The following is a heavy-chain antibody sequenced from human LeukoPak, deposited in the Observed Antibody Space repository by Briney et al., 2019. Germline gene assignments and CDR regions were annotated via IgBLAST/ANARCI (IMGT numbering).Heavy chain of an antibody. V-gene: IGHV3-64*01. CDR1: GFTFSDYA. J-gene: IGHJ6*02. CDR3: ARNDYFYYYGLDV. Sequence: GGSLRLSCAASGFTFSDYAMHWVRQAPGKGLEFVSAISASAGSTYYANSVKGRFILSRDNSKNTLYLQMGSLSAEDMAVYYCARNDYFYYYGLDVWGQGTTVTVSS. CDR2: ISASAGST.